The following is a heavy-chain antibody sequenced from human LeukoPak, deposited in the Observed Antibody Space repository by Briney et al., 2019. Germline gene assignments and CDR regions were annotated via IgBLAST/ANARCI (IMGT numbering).Heavy chain of an antibody. D-gene: IGHD6-19*01. CDR3: ARDRITGASGWSYYMDV. J-gene: IGHJ6*03. CDR1: GGSISSYY. Sequence: PSETLSLTCTVTGGSISSYYWSWIRQPPGKGLEWIGRIYTSGSTNYNPSLKSRVTISVDTSKNHFSLKRSSVTAADTAVYYCARDRITGASGWSYYMDVWGKGTTVTISS. CDR2: IYTSGST. V-gene: IGHV4-4*08.